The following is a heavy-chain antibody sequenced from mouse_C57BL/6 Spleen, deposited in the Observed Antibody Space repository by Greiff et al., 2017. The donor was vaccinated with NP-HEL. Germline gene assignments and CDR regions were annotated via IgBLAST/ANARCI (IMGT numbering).Heavy chain of an antibody. V-gene: IGHV1-22*01. J-gene: IGHJ4*01. CDR1: GYTFTDYN. Sequence: EVKLMESGPELVKPGASVKMSCKASGYTFTDYNMHWVKQSHGKSLEWIGYINPNNGGTSYNQKFKGKATLTVNKSSSTAYMELRSLTSEDSAVYYCARTYWSYAMDYWGQGTSVTVSS. CDR2: INPNNGGT. D-gene: IGHD2-10*01. CDR3: ARTYWSYAMDY.